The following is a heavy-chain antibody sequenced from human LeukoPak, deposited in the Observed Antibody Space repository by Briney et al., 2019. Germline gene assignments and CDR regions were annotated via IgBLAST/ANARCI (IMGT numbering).Heavy chain of an antibody. V-gene: IGHV3-48*03. D-gene: IGHD3-10*01. CDR2: INSNGSTI. Sequence: PGGSLRLSCAASGFTFSSYEMNWVRQAPGKGLEWVSYINSNGSTIYYADSVKGRFTISRDNAKNSLYLQMNSLRAEDTAVYYCARGRLLWFGELGSHERAPYYFDYWRQGTLVTVSS. CDR1: GFTFSSYE. J-gene: IGHJ4*02. CDR3: ARGRLLWFGELGSHERAPYYFDY.